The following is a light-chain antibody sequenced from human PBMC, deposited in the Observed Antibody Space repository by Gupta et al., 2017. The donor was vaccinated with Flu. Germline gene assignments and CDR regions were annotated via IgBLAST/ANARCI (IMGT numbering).Light chain of an antibody. CDR2: GAS. CDR3: HQDGSSPWT. V-gene: IGKV3-20*01. CDR1: QSVSSSY. Sequence: EIVLTQSPGTLSLSPGERATLSCRASQSVSSSYLAWYQLKPGQAPRLLIYGASSRATGIPDRFSGSGSGTDFTLTISRLEPEDFAVYYCHQDGSSPWTFGQGTKVEIK. J-gene: IGKJ1*01.